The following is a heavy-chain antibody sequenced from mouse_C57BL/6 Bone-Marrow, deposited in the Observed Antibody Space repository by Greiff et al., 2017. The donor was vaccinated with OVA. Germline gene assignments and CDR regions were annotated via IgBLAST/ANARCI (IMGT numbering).Heavy chain of an antibody. J-gene: IGHJ3*01. CDR2: ISNGGGST. V-gene: IGHV5-12*01. CDR3: ARQMDGYRFAY. D-gene: IGHD2-3*01. CDR1: GFTFSDYY. Sequence: EVHLVESGGGLVQPGGSLKLSCAASGFTFSDYYMYWVRQTPEKRLEWVAYISNGGGSTYYPDTVKGRFTISRDNAKNTLYLQMSRLKSEDTAMYYCARQMDGYRFAYWGQGTLVTVSA.